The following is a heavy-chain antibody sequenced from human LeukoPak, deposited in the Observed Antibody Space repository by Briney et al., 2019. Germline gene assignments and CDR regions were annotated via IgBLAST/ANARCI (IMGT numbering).Heavy chain of an antibody. V-gene: IGHV4-59*12. CDR2: IYYSGST. Sequence: SEALSLTCTVSGGSISSYYWSWIRQPPGKGLEWIGYIYYSGSTNYNPSLKSRVTMSVDTSKNQFSLKLSSVTAADTAVYYCARDVYYYGSGSYFLDYWGQGTLVTVSS. D-gene: IGHD3-10*01. J-gene: IGHJ4*02. CDR3: ARDVYYYGSGSYFLDY. CDR1: GGSISSYY.